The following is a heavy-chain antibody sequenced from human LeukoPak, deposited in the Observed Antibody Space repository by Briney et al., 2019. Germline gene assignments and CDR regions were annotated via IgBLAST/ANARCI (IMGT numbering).Heavy chain of an antibody. CDR1: GFTFSGYA. J-gene: IGHJ4*02. Sequence: SGGSLRPSCAASGFTFSGYAMTWVRQAPGKGLEWVSAISGGGGTYYADSVKGRFTISRDNSKNTLYLQMNSLTAEDTALYYCAKARDLLPSYFDYWGQGTLVTVSS. D-gene: IGHD1-26*01. CDR2: ISGGGGT. V-gene: IGHV3-23*01. CDR3: AKARDLLPSYFDY.